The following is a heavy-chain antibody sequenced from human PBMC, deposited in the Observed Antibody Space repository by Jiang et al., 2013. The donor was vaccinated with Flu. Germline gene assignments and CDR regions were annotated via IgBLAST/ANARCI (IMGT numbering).Heavy chain of an antibody. D-gene: IGHD6-19*01. J-gene: IGHJ4*02. CDR1: GGSISSGSYY. CDR3: ARFRPYGSGVGFDY. V-gene: IGHV4-61*02. CDR2: IYTSGST. Sequence: TCTVSGGSISSGSYYWSWIRQPAGKGLEWIGRIYTSGSTNYNPSLKSRVTISVDTSKNQFSLKLSSVTAADTAVYYCARFRPYGSGVGFDYWGQGTLVTVSS.